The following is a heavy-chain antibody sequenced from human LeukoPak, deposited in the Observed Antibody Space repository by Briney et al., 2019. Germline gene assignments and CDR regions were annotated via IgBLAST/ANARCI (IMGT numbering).Heavy chain of an antibody. J-gene: IGHJ4*02. CDR1: GFTFGDYA. D-gene: IGHD1-26*01. CDR2: IRSKANSYAT. CDR3: TRHYSGSYRLFDY. V-gene: IGHV3-73*01. Sequence: PGGSLRLSCTAAGFTFGDYAMSWFRQAPGKGLEWVGFIRSKANSYATTYAASVKGRFTISRDDSKNTAYLQMNSLKTEDTAVYYCTRHYSGSYRLFDYWGQGTLVTVSS.